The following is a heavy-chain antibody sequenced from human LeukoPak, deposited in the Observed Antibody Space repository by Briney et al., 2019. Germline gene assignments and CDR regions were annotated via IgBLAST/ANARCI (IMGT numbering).Heavy chain of an antibody. J-gene: IGHJ4*02. D-gene: IGHD5-18*01. CDR3: ASSLNTVMVSPYYLEY. Sequence: PGGSLRLSCAASGFTLSDYSMTWVRQAPGPRLEWISFLTSGGVSAFYADSVRGRFTVSRDDARNSLSLYMNTLRADDTAVYYCASSLNTVMVSPYYLEYWGPGTLVTVSS. V-gene: IGHV3-11*04. CDR2: LTSGGVSA. CDR1: GFTLSDYS.